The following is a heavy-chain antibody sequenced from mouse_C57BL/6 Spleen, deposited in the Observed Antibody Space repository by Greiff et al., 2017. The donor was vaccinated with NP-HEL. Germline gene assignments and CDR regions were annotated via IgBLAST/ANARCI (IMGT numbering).Heavy chain of an antibody. CDR1: GYAFSSSW. Sequence: QVQLQQSGPELVKPGASVKISCKASGYAFSSSWMNWVKQRPGKGLEWIGRIYPGDGDTNYNGKFKGKATLTADKSSSTAYMQLSSLTSEDSAVDFCHYYGSRDWYFDVWGTGTTVTVSS. CDR3: HYYGSRDWYFDV. J-gene: IGHJ1*03. D-gene: IGHD1-1*01. CDR2: IYPGDGDT. V-gene: IGHV1-82*01.